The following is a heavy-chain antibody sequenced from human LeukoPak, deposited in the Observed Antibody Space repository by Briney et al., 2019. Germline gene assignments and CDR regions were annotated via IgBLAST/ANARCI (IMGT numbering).Heavy chain of an antibody. V-gene: IGHV4-4*07. D-gene: IGHD3-3*01. CDR2: IYTSGGS. J-gene: IGHJ6*03. Sequence: SETLSLTCTVSGGSISSYYWSWIRQPAGKGLEWIGRIYTSGGSNYNPSLKSRVTMSVDTSKNQFSLKLTSVTAADTAVYYCAKTFSGKEIRFLDRNYYYYYMDVWGKGTTVTVSS. CDR3: AKTFSGKEIRFLDRNYYYYYMDV. CDR1: GGSISSYY.